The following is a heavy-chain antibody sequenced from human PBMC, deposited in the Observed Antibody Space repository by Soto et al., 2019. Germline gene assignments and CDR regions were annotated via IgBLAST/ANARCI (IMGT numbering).Heavy chain of an antibody. CDR1: GGTFSSYA. J-gene: IGHJ4*02. CDR2: IIPIFGTA. CDR3: ARAARRGSYYAYFGY. D-gene: IGHD1-26*01. Sequence: ASVKVSCKASGGTFSSYAISWVRQAPGQGLEWMGGIIPIFGTANYAQKFQGRVTITADESTSTAYMELSSLRSEDTVVYYCARAARRGSYYAYFGYGDQGALVAVSS. V-gene: IGHV1-69*13.